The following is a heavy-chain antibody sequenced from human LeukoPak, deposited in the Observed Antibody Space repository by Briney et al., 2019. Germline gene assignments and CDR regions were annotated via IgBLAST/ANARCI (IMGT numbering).Heavy chain of an antibody. CDR3: ATRSTGVAATFDS. Sequence: PSETLSLTCTVSGGSISSYYWSWIRQPPGKGLEWIGYIYYSGNSNYKPSIKSRVTISADTSKNEFSLKLSSVTAADTAIYYCATRSTGVAATFDSWGQGALVTVSS. CDR2: IYYSGNS. J-gene: IGHJ4*02. CDR1: GGSISSYY. D-gene: IGHD2-15*01. V-gene: IGHV4-59*01.